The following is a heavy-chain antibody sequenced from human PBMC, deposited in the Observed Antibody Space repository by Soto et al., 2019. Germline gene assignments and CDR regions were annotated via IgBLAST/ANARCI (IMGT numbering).Heavy chain of an antibody. CDR3: ARVFRNYHGMDV. CDR1: GGTFSSYA. V-gene: IGHV1-69*01. CDR2: IIPIFGTA. Sequence: QVQLVQSGAEVQKPGSSVNVSCKASGGTFSSYAISWVRQAPGQGLEWMGGIIPIFGTANYAQKFQGRVTITADESTSTAYMELSSLRAEDTAVYYCARVFRNYHGMDVWGQGTTVTVSS. J-gene: IGHJ6*02.